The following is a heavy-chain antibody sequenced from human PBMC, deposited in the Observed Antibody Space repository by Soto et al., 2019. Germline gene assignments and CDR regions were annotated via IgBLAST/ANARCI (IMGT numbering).Heavy chain of an antibody. D-gene: IGHD3-22*01. Sequence: PSETLSLTCTVSGGSISSGEYYWSWIRQPPGKGLERIGYIYYSGSTYYNPSLKSRGTMSVDTSRNQFSLKLSSVTAADTAVYFCAREGGEYYDSSGYWHHWLLPLGQGTVLTVFS. CDR3: AREGGEYYDSSGYWHHWLLP. V-gene: IGHV4-30-4*01. CDR2: IYYSGST. J-gene: IGHJ5*02. CDR1: GGSISSGEYY.